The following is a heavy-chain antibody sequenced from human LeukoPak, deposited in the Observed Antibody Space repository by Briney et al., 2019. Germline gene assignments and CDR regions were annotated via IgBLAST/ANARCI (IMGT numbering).Heavy chain of an antibody. CDR1: GGSFSGYY. CDR3: ATIPIVVVPAAMGDYYYYYMDV. D-gene: IGHD2-2*01. CDR2: INHSGST. Sequence: SETLSLACAVYGGSFSGYYWSWIRQPPGKGLEWIGEINHSGSTNYNPSLKSRVTISVDTSKNQFSLKLSSVTAADTAVYYCATIPIVVVPAAMGDYYYYYMDVWGKGTTVTVSS. V-gene: IGHV4-34*01. J-gene: IGHJ6*03.